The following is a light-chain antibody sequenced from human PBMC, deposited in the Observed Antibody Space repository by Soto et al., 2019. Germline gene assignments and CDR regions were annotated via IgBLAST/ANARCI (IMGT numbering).Light chain of an antibody. CDR3: CSYAGSSTWV. CDR2: EGR. CDR1: SSDVGSYNL. J-gene: IGLJ3*02. Sequence: QSVLTQPASVSGSPGQSITISCTGTSSDVGSYNLVSWYQQHPGKAPKLMIYEGRKRPSGVSNRFSGSKSGNTASLTISGLQAEDAADYYCCSYAGSSTWVFGRGTKLTVL. V-gene: IGLV2-23*01.